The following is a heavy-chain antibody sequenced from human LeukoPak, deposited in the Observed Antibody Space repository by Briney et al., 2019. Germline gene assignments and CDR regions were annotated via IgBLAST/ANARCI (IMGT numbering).Heavy chain of an antibody. V-gene: IGHV1-69*13. D-gene: IGHD1-26*01. Sequence: SVKVSRKASGGTFSSYAISWVRQAPGQGLEWMGGIIPIFGTANYAQKFQGRVTITADESTSTAYMELSSLRSEDTAVYYCARLLVLVGATPGYFDYWGQGTLVTASS. CDR1: GGTFSSYA. CDR2: IIPIFGTA. J-gene: IGHJ4*02. CDR3: ARLLVLVGATPGYFDY.